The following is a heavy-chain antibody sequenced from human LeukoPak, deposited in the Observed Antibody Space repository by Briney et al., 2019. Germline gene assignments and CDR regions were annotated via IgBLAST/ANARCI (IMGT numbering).Heavy chain of an antibody. J-gene: IGHJ4*02. D-gene: IGHD6-19*01. CDR2: ISGTGGST. CDR1: GFPFSTYA. CDR3: ARGGSTSGWRSFDY. V-gene: IGHV3-23*01. Sequence: PGGSLRLSCAASGFPFSTYAMTWVRQAPGKGLDWVSAISGTGGSTFYADSVKGRFTISRDNSKNTLYLQMNSLRAEDTAVYYCARGGSTSGWRSFDYWGRGTLVTVSS.